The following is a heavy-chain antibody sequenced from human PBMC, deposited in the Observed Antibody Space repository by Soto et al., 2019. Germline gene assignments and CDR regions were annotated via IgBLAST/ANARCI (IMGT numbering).Heavy chain of an antibody. CDR1: GYMFTFYY. D-gene: IGHD3-3*01. Sequence: VASVKVSCKASGYMFTFYYIHWVRQAPGQGLEWMGWINPNSGATNYAQKFQGRVTMTRDTSISSAYMELSRLRSDDTAVYYCARSPSRTIFGVNIIWTLDFWGQGTMVTVSS. CDR3: ARSPSRTIFGVNIIWTLDF. V-gene: IGHV1-2*02. CDR2: INPNSGAT. J-gene: IGHJ4*02.